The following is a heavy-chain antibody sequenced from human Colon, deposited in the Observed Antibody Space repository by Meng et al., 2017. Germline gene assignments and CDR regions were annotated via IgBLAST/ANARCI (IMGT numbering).Heavy chain of an antibody. V-gene: IGHV4-59*01. CDR2: IYYSGST. CDR3: ARDHMGEGYGLSGFYY. J-gene: IGHJ4*02. CDR1: GGSISSYY. Sequence: SETLSLTCTVSGGSISSYYWSWIRQPPGKGLEWIGYIYYSGSTNYNPSLKSRVTISVDTSKNQFSLKLSSVTAADTAVYYCARDHMGEGYGLSGFYYWGQGTLVTGAS. D-gene: IGHD5-18*01.